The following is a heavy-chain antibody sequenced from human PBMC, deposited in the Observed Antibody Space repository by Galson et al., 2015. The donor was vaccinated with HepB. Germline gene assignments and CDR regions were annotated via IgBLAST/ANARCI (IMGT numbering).Heavy chain of an antibody. J-gene: IGHJ4*02. CDR3: AGSGSYYNTYYFDY. V-gene: IGHV3-53*04. CDR1: GFTVSSNY. D-gene: IGHD3-10*01. Sequence: SLRLSCAASGFTVSSNYMSWVRQAPGKGLEWVSVIYSGGSTYYADSVKGRFTISRHNSKNTLYLQMNSLRAEDTAVYYCAGSGSYYNTYYFDYWGQGTLVTVSS. CDR2: IYSGGST.